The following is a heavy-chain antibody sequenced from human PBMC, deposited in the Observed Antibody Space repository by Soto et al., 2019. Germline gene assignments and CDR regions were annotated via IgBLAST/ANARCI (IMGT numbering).Heavy chain of an antibody. D-gene: IGHD6-13*01. CDR3: ARVIAAAADFDY. J-gene: IGHJ4*02. V-gene: IGHV1-18*01. CDR1: SYTFTSYG. Sequence: QVQLVQSGAEVKKPGGSVKVSSKATSYTFTSYGISWVRQAPGKGLEWMGWISAYNGNTNYAQKLQGRVTMTTDTSTSTAYMELRSLRSDDTAVYYCARVIAAAADFDYWGQGTLVTVSS. CDR2: ISAYNGNT.